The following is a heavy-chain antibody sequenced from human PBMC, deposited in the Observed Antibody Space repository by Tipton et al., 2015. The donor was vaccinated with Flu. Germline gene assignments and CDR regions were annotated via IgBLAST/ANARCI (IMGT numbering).Heavy chain of an antibody. CDR2: IRDSGRTV. V-gene: IGHV3-48*03. CDR3: ARGDSESNSDVFDI. J-gene: IGHJ3*02. CDR1: GFIFSSHE. D-gene: IGHD1-26*01. Sequence: SLRLSCAASGFIFSSHEMNWVRQAPGRGLEWVSYIRDSGRTVYYTDSVKGRFTISRDNAQNSLYLQMNSLRAEDTAVYYCARGDSESNSDVFDIWGQGTMVTVSS.